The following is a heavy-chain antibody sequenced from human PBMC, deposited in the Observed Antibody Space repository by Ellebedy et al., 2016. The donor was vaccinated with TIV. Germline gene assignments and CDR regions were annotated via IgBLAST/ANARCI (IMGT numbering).Heavy chain of an antibody. V-gene: IGHV1-46*01. J-gene: IGHJ4*02. CDR2: INPTSGSS. Sequence: ASVKVSCKASGYTFTSYFLYWVRQAPGQGLEWMGIINPTSGSSNYAQKFQGRVTMTRDTSTSTVYMELSSMRSEDTAVYYCARGENYYFDSSGYYYSYWGRGTLVTVSS. CDR1: GYTFTSYF. D-gene: IGHD3-22*01. CDR3: ARGENYYFDSSGYYYSY.